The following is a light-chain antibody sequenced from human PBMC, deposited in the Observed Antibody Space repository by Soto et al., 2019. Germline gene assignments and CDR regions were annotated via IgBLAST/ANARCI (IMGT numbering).Light chain of an antibody. CDR3: QEYYSTLFA. J-gene: IGKJ3*01. V-gene: IGKV4-1*01. CDR2: WAS. CDR1: QSVLNSGNKKNY. Sequence: DIVLTQSPDSLAVSLGERATINCKSSQSVLNSGNKKNYLAWYQQKPGQPPKLLLYWASTRKSGVLDRFIGSGSRTDCSLTVSTLQAEDVAVNYWQEYYSTLFAFGPGTKVDIE.